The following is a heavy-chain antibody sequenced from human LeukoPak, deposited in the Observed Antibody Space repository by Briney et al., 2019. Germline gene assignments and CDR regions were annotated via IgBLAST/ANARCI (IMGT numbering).Heavy chain of an antibody. CDR3: AKDLPLIVVVPAAITFDY. CDR2: IRYDGSNK. V-gene: IGHV3-30*02. J-gene: IGHJ4*02. CDR1: GFTFSSYG. D-gene: IGHD2-2*02. Sequence: PGGSLRLSCAASGFTFSSYGMHWVRQAPGKGLEWVAFIRYDGSNKYYADSVKGRFTISRDNSKNTLYLQMNSLRAEDTAVYYCAKDLPLIVVVPAAITFDYWGQGTLVTASS.